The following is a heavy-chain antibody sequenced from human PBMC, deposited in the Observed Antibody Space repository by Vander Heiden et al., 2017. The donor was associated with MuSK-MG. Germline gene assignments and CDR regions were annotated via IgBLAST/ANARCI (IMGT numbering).Heavy chain of an antibody. CDR3: ARVITIFGVVIISYFDY. J-gene: IGHJ4*02. Sequence: QVQLQESGPGLVKPSQTLSLTCTVSGGSIRSGGYYWSWIRQHPGKGLEWIGYIYYSGSTYYNPSLKSRVTISVDTSKNQFSLKLSSVTAADTAVYYCARVITIFGVVIISYFDYWGQGTLVTVSS. D-gene: IGHD3-3*01. V-gene: IGHV4-31*03. CDR1: GGSIRSGGYY. CDR2: IYYSGST.